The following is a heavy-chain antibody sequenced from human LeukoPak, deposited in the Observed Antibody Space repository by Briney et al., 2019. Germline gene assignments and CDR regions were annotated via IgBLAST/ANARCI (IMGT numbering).Heavy chain of an antibody. Sequence: SETLSLTCTVSGYSISSGYYWGWIRQPPGKGLEWIGSIYHSGSTYYNPSLKSRVTISVDTSKNQFSLKLSSVTAADTAVYYCARRQNSVTIFGMIRVGYYYMDVWGKGTTVTVS. V-gene: IGHV4-38-2*02. J-gene: IGHJ6*03. CDR3: ARRQNSVTIFGMIRVGYYYMDV. CDR1: GYSISSGYY. D-gene: IGHD3-3*01. CDR2: IYHSGST.